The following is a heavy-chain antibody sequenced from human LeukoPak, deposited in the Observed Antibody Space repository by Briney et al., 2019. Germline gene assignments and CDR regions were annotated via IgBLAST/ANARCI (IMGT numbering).Heavy chain of an antibody. CDR3: ASAGYSSGWYHPDFDY. D-gene: IGHD6-19*01. J-gene: IGHJ4*02. Sequence: GGSLRLSCAASGFTFSSYWMSWVRQAPGKGLEWVANIKQDGSEKYYVDSVKGRFTISRDNAKNSLYLQMNSLRAEDTAVYYCASAGYSSGWYHPDFDYWGQGTLVTVSS. CDR1: GFTFSSYW. V-gene: IGHV3-7*01. CDR2: IKQDGSEK.